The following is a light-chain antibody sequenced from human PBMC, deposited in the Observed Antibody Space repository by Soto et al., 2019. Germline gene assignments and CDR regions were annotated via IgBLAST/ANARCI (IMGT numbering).Light chain of an antibody. J-gene: IGKJ3*01. CDR1: QSVSSY. CDR3: PQYGRSPRT. Sequence: EIVLTQSPGTLSLSPGERATLSCRASQSVSSYLAWYQQKPGQAPRLLIYGASSRATGIPDRFSGSGSGTHFTLSISRLEPEDFAVYYCPQYGRSPRTFGPGTNVDIK. V-gene: IGKV3-20*01. CDR2: GAS.